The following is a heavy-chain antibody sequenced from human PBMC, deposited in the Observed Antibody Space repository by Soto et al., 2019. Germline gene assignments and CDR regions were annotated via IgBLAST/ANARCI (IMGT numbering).Heavy chain of an antibody. D-gene: IGHD3-16*01. J-gene: IGHJ4*02. CDR2: ISVYNGNT. CDR1: GYTFTNYG. CDR3: ARTIDYGANSVPDY. Sequence: ASVKVSCKASGYTFTNYGISWVRQAPGQGPEWMGWISVYNGNTNYAQKVQGRVTMTTDTYTSTAYMEMRSLRSDDTAVCYCARTIDYGANSVPDYWGQGTLVTVSS. V-gene: IGHV1-18*04.